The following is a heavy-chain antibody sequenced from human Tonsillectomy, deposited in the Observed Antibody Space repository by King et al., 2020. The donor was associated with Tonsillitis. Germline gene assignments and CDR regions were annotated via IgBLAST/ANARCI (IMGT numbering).Heavy chain of an antibody. CDR3: AGGLRRYSSADHDALDF. J-gene: IGHJ3*01. Sequence: QLVQSGAEVKKPGESLEIACKGSGYSFSNYWIGWVRQMPGKGLEWMGIIFPGDSDTRYSPSFEGQVTISVDRSISTAYLQWSSLKASDTAMYFCAGGLRRYSSADHDALDFWGQGTVVTVSS. V-gene: IGHV5-51*01. D-gene: IGHD5-18*01. CDR2: IFPGDSDT. CDR1: GYSFSNYW.